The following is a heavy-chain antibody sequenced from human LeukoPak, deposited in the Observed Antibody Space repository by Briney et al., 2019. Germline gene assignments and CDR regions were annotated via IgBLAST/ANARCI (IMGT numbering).Heavy chain of an antibody. CDR2: IYSDGST. CDR1: GFTVSSNY. Sequence: PGGSLRLSCAASGFTVSSNYMSWVRQAPGKGLEWVSVIYSDGSTYYADSVKGRFTISRDNSKNTLYLQMNSLRAEDTAVYYCARDKDSGGQDGPPYAFDIWGQGTMVTVSS. V-gene: IGHV3-66*01. D-gene: IGHD2-15*01. CDR3: ARDKDSGGQDGPPYAFDI. J-gene: IGHJ3*02.